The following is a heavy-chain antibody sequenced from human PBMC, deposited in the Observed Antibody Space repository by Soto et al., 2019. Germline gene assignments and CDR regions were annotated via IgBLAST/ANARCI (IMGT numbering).Heavy chain of an antibody. Sequence: GESLKISCKGSGYSFTSYWIGRVRQMPGKGLEWMGIIYPGDSDTRYSPSFQGQVTISADKSVSTAYLQWSSLKASDTAMYYCARHAFNLAATRDYYYYYMDVWGKGTTVTVSS. CDR1: GYSFTSYW. CDR3: ARHAFNLAATRDYYYYYMDV. D-gene: IGHD2-15*01. V-gene: IGHV5-51*01. J-gene: IGHJ6*03. CDR2: IYPGDSDT.